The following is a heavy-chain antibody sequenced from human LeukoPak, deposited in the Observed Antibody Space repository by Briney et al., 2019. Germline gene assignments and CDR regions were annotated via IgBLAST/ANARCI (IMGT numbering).Heavy chain of an antibody. Sequence: PGGSLRLSCAASGFTFSDYYMSWIRQAPGKGLEWVSYISSSGSTIYYADSVKGRFTISRDNAKNSLSLQMNSLRAEDTAVYYCASRYCSGGSCYFDYWGQGTLVTVSS. D-gene: IGHD2-15*01. CDR3: ASRYCSGGSCYFDY. CDR1: GFTFSDYY. V-gene: IGHV3-11*04. CDR2: ISSSGSTI. J-gene: IGHJ4*02.